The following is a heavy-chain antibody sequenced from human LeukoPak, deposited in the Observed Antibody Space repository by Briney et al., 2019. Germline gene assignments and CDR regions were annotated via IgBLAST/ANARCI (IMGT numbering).Heavy chain of an antibody. D-gene: IGHD2-8*02. Sequence: GGSLRLSCAASDFSFSTYWMNWVRQAPGKGLEWVANINGDGRDTYYVGSVRGRFTISRDASKRTLYLQMNSLRVEDTALYFCARVVDYVELVVVVTGGWFDPWGQGTQVTVSS. V-gene: IGHV3-7*03. CDR3: ARVVDYVELVVVVTGGWFDP. CDR1: DFSFSTYW. J-gene: IGHJ5*02. CDR2: INGDGRDT.